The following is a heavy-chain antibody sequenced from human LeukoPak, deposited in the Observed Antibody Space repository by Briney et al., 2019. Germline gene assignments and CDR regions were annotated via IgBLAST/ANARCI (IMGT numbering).Heavy chain of an antibody. CDR3: ARGGWGVTATSGVEYFQH. J-gene: IGHJ1*01. V-gene: IGHV3-33*01. CDR1: GFTFSSYG. Sequence: GGSLRLSCAASGFTFSSYGMHWVRQAPGKGLEWVAVIWYDGSNKYYADSVKGRFTISRDNSKNTLYLQMNSLRAEDTAVYYCARGGWGVTATSGVEYFQHWGQGTLVTVSS. D-gene: IGHD2-21*02. CDR2: IWYDGSNK.